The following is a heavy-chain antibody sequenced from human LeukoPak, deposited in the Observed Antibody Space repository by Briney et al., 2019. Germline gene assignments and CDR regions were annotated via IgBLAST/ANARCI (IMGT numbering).Heavy chain of an antibody. D-gene: IGHD6-13*01. J-gene: IGHJ4*02. CDR3: ARGSAPGTGPPSLDS. V-gene: IGHV4-59*01. CDR2: VYYTENL. Sequence: PSETLSLTCSVSGGSIGKYHWTWIRQPPGKRLEWIGYVYYTENLNYNPSLDHRVSLSIDTSKNQFSLSLSSVTAADTAVYYCARGSAPGTGPPSLDSWGQGTLVTVSS. CDR1: GGSIGKYH.